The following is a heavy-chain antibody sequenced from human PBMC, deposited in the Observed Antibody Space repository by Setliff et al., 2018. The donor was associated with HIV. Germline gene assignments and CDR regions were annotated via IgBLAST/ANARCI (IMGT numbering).Heavy chain of an antibody. CDR2: ISAYNGNT. Sequence: ASVKVSCKASGYTFISYTISWVRQAPGQGLEWMGWISAYNGNTNYAQKLQGRVTMTTDTSTSTVYMELSRLRSDDTAVYYCARHSSSVGGVDYWGQGTLVTV. V-gene: IGHV1-18*01. J-gene: IGHJ4*02. D-gene: IGHD6-13*01. CDR3: ARHSSSVGGVDY. CDR1: GYTFISYT.